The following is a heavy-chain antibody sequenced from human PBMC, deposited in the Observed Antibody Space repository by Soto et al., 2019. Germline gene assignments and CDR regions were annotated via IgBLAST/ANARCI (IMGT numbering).Heavy chain of an antibody. CDR2: IYYSGSA. CDR1: GGSIISSSNY. V-gene: IGHV4-39*01. J-gene: IGHJ5*02. D-gene: IGHD3-10*01. Sequence: QLQLQESGPGLVKPSETLSLTCTVSGGSIISSSNYWGWIRQPPGKGLEWIGNIYYSGSAHYNPSLKXRXTXSXXSAKPQFALGLTSVTAAATAIYYCARRVIIVRGIRHDWFDPWGQGALVPVSS. CDR3: ARRVIIVRGIRHDWFDP.